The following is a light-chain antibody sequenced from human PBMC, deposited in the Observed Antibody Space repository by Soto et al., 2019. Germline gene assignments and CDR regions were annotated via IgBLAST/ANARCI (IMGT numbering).Light chain of an antibody. V-gene: IGKV3-15*01. CDR3: QQYNNWPPIT. CDR2: GAS. J-gene: IGKJ1*01. Sequence: EIVMTQSPATLSVSPGERVTLSCRASQSINNKVAWYQQKPGQAPRLLIYGASTRATGISARFSGSGSGTEFTPTISSLQSEDFAVYYCQQYNNWPPITFGQGTKVDIK. CDR1: QSINNK.